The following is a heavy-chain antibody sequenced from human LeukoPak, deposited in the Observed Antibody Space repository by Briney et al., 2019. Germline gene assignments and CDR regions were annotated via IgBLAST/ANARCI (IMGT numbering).Heavy chain of an antibody. Sequence: PGGSLRLSCAASGFTFSSYSMNWVRQAPGKGLEWVSSISSSSSYIYYADSVKGRFTISRDNSKNTLYLQMNSLRAEDTAVYYCAKDPVATFRPPSWFDPWGQGTLVTVSS. CDR1: GFTFSSYS. CDR3: AKDPVATFRPPSWFDP. V-gene: IGHV3-21*04. CDR2: ISSSSSYI. J-gene: IGHJ5*02. D-gene: IGHD5-12*01.